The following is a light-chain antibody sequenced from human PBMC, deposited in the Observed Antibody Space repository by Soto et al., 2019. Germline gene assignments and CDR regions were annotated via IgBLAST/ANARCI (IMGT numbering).Light chain of an antibody. CDR1: SSDIGAYNH. Sequence: QSALTQPPSASESPGQSVTISCTGTSSDIGAYNHVSWYQQHPGKAPRFIIYEVSQRPSGVPDRFSGSKSGNTASLTVSGLQADDEADYYCSSYAGSNGPVIFGGGTKLTVL. CDR3: SSYAGSNGPVI. J-gene: IGLJ2*01. CDR2: EVS. V-gene: IGLV2-8*01.